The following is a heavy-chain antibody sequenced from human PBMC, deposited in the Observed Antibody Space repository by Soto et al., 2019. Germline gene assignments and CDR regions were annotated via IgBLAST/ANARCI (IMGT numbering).Heavy chain of an antibody. D-gene: IGHD1-26*01. CDR3: ARDQGGQSGNFIFAN. CDR1: GFSFSDYV. V-gene: IGHV3-33*01. Sequence: QVQVVESGGGVVQPGRSLRLSCTASGFSFSDYVMHWVRQPPGKGLEWVAVIWWHGRDIFYEGSVKGRFTISRDNSKTTLYLQMNSLRVEDTAVYYCARDQGGQSGNFIFANWGQGTLVTVSS. J-gene: IGHJ4*02. CDR2: IWWHGRDI.